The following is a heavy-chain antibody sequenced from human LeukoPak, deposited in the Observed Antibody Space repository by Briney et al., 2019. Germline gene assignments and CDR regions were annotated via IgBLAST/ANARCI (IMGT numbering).Heavy chain of an antibody. CDR1: GLFLSNEW. V-gene: IGHV3-15*01. CDR2: IKSKSNGETT. J-gene: IGHJ4*02. Sequence: GGSLRLSCAASGLFLSNEWMNWVRQTPGKGLEWVALIKSKSNGETTHYAAPVKGRFTILRDDSKNTLFLQMKVLQTEDTAMYYCVTERAGAFEDWGQGTLVAVSS. D-gene: IGHD6-19*01. CDR3: VTERAGAFED.